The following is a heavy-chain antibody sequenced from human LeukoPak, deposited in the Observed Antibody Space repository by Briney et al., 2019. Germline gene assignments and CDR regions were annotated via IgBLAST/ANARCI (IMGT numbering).Heavy chain of an antibody. J-gene: IGHJ4*02. Sequence: GGSLRLSCAASGFTFSSYSMNWVRQAPGKGLEWVSYIRSSSSSIYYANSVKGRFTISRDNAKNSLYLQMNSLRAEDTAVYYCAKDPTGYYYDSSGYYGGYWGQGTLVTVSS. D-gene: IGHD3-22*01. V-gene: IGHV3-48*04. CDR1: GFTFSSYS. CDR2: IRSSSSSI. CDR3: AKDPTGYYYDSSGYYGGY.